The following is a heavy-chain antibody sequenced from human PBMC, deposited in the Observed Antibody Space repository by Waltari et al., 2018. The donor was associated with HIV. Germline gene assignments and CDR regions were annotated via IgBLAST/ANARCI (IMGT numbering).Heavy chain of an antibody. CDR2: IKQDGSEK. CDR3: ARVIDCDYYGSGSYCFEDY. Sequence: EVQLVESGGGLVQPGGSLRLSCAASGFTFSSYWMSWVRQAPGKGLEWVANIKQDGSEKYYVDSVKGRFTISRDNAKNSLYLQMNSLRAEDTAVYYCARVIDCDYYGSGSYCFEDYWGQGTLVTVSS. CDR1: GFTFSSYW. V-gene: IGHV3-7*01. D-gene: IGHD3-10*01. J-gene: IGHJ4*02.